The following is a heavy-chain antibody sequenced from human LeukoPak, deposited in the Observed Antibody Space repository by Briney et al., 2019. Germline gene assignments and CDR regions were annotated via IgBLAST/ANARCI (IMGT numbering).Heavy chain of an antibody. CDR1: GYTFTSYD. CDR3: ARGPPVGMVRGVTNY. D-gene: IGHD3-10*01. J-gene: IGHJ4*02. V-gene: IGHV1-8*01. Sequence: ASVNVSCKASGYTFTSYDFNWVRQATGQRPEWMGWVSPNSGDTGYAQKFQDRVTMTRNTSISTAYMELSSLRSDDTAVYYCARGPPVGMVRGVTNYWGQGTLVTVSS. CDR2: VSPNSGDT.